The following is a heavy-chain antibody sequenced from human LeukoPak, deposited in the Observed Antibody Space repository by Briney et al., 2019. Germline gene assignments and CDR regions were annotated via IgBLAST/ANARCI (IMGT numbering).Heavy chain of an antibody. D-gene: IGHD6-13*01. CDR2: IYYSGST. V-gene: IGHV4-59*08. J-gene: IGHJ5*02. CDR3: ARRSGYSSSWLNWFDP. CDR1: GGSISSHY. Sequence: SETLSLTCTVSGGSISSHYWSWIRQPPGKGLEWIGFIYYSGSTNYNPSLKSRVTISVDTSKNQFSLKLTSVTAADTAVYYCARRSGYSSSWLNWFDPWGQGTLVTVSS.